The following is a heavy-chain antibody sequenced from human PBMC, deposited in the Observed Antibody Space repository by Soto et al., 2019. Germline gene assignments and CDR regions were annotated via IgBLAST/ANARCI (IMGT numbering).Heavy chain of an antibody. D-gene: IGHD3-16*01. V-gene: IGHV4-30-4*01. CDR2: IYYSGST. CDR3: AREGHVWGSYALY. Sequence: SETLSLTCTVSGGSISSGDYYWSWIRQPPGKGLEWIGYIYYSGSTYYNPSLKSRVTISVDTSKNQFSLKLSSVTAADTAVYYCAREGHVWGSYALYWGQGTLVTVSS. J-gene: IGHJ4*02. CDR1: GGSISSGDYY.